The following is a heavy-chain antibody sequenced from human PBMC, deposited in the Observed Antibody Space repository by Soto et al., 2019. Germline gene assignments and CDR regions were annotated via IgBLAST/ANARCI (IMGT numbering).Heavy chain of an antibody. Sequence: SETLSLTCSVYGGSFSGSYWSWIRQPPGKGLEWIGEINHSGSTNYNPCLKSRVTISVDTSKNQFSLKLSSVTAADTAVYYCARHGSGNLYYYYGMDVWGQGTTVTVYS. D-gene: IGHD3-10*01. J-gene: IGHJ6*02. CDR1: GGSFSGSY. CDR2: INHSGST. V-gene: IGHV4-34*01. CDR3: ARHGSGNLYYYYGMDV.